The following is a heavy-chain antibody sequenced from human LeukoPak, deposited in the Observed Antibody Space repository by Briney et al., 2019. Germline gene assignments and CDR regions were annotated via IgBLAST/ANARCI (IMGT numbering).Heavy chain of an antibody. CDR1: GGTFSSYA. CDR3: ARSDVHIPFYSATECFDY. D-gene: IGHD1-26*01. V-gene: IGHV1-69*04. J-gene: IGHJ4*02. CDR2: IIPILGIA. Sequence: ASVKVSCKASGGTFSSYAISWVRQAPGQGLEWMGRIIPILGIANYAQKFQGRVTITADKSTSTAYMELSSLRSEDMAVYYCARSDVHIPFYSATECFDYWGQGTLVTVSS.